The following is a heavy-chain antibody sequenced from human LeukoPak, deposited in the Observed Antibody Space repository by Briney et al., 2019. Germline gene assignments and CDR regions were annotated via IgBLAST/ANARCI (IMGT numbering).Heavy chain of an antibody. Sequence: GGSLRLSCAASGFTFSDYYMSWIRQAPGKGLEWVSYISSSGSTIYYADSVKSRFTISRDNAKNSLYLQMNSLRAEDTAVYYCARSCSSTSCHRWSYYFDYWGQGTLVTVSS. CDR1: GFTFSDYY. V-gene: IGHV3-11*01. CDR3: ARSCSSTSCHRWSYYFDY. J-gene: IGHJ4*02. CDR2: ISSSGSTI. D-gene: IGHD2-2*01.